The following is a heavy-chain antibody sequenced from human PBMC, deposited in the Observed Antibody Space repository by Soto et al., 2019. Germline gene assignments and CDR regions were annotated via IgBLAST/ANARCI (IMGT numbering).Heavy chain of an antibody. D-gene: IGHD6-13*01. V-gene: IGHV3-9*01. CDR2: ISWNSGSI. CDR1: GFTFDDYA. J-gene: IGHJ4*02. Sequence: EVQLVESGGGLVQPGRSLRLSCAASGFTFDDYAMHWVRQAPGKGLEWVSGISWNSGSIGYADSVKGRFTISRDNAKNSLYLQMNSLRAEDTALYYCAKADVGSSWYGGFDYWGQGTLVTVSS. CDR3: AKADVGSSWYGGFDY.